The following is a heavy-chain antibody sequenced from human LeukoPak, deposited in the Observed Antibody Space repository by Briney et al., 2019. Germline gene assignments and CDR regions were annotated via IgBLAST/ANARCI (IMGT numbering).Heavy chain of an antibody. V-gene: IGHV3-30*02. CDR1: GFTFSSYG. D-gene: IGHD6-13*01. CDR3: AKDTAAGTWVDY. CDR2: VRCDGSNK. J-gene: IGHJ4*02. Sequence: GGSLRLSCAASGFTFSSYGMHWVRQAPGKGLEWVAFVRCDGSNKYYADSVKGRFTISRDNSKNTLYLQMNSLRAEDTAVYYCAKDTAAGTWVDYWGQGTLVTVSS.